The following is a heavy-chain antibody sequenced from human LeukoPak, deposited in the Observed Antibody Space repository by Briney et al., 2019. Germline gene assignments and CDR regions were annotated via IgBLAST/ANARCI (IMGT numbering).Heavy chain of an antibody. CDR1: GGSHSSGGYS. J-gene: IGHJ5*02. Sequence: PSQTLSLTCAVSGGSHSSGGYSWSWIRQPPGKGLEWIGYIYHGGSTYYDPSLKSRVTISVDRSKNQFSLKLTPVTAADTAVYYCARGSYSGYDFWFDPWGQGTLVTVSS. D-gene: IGHD5-12*01. CDR3: ARGSYSGYDFWFDP. V-gene: IGHV4-30-2*01. CDR2: IYHGGST.